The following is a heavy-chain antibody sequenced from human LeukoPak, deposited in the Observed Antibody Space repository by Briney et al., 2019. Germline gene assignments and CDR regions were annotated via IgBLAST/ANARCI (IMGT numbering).Heavy chain of an antibody. CDR2: INHSGST. CDR1: GGSFSGYY. Sequence: SETLSLTCAVYGGSFSGYYWSWIRQPPGKGLEWIGEINHSGSTNYNPFLKSRVTISVDTSKNQFSLKLSSVTAADTAVYYCARGVRRGYSYGYYFDYWGQGTLVTVSS. V-gene: IGHV4-34*01. J-gene: IGHJ4*02. CDR3: ARGVRRGYSYGYYFDY. D-gene: IGHD5-18*01.